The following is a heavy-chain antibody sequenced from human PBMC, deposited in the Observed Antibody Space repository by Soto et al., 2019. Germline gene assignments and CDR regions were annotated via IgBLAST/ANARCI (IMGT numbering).Heavy chain of an antibody. CDR1: GFTLEDYG. V-gene: IGHV3-20*04. D-gene: IGHD5-12*01. Sequence: GSLRLSCETSGFTLEDYGMSWVRQLPEKGLEWVAHINWNGATTNYVDSVKGRFTISRDNAKNSLYLQMNSLRDGDTALYYCVRDRTTMFDYWGQGTLVTVSS. J-gene: IGHJ4*02. CDR3: VRDRTTMFDY. CDR2: INWNGATT.